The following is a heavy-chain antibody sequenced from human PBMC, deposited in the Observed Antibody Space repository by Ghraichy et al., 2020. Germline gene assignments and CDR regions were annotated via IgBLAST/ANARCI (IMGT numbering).Heavy chain of an antibody. D-gene: IGHD6-6*01. V-gene: IGHV3-74*01. J-gene: IGHJ4*02. CDR3: AREYTSSSRRVFDS. Sequence: GGSLRLSCAASGFTFSTYWMHWVRQAPGKGLVWVSRINTDGSSTNYADSVKGRFTISRDNAKHTLYLQMNSLRADDTDVYYCAREYTSSSRRVFDSWGPGTQATVSS. CDR2: INTDGSST. CDR1: GFTFSTYW.